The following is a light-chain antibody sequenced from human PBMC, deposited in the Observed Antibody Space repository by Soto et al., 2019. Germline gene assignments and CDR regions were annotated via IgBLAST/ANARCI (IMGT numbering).Light chain of an antibody. Sequence: QSVLTQPPSASGTPGXRXTISCSGSNSNLGSNPVNWYLHLPGTAPKLLIYSNNQRPSGVPDRFSGSKSGTSASLAISGLQSEDEADYFCSAWDGTIYGPVFGGGTKVTVL. CDR1: NSNLGSNP. CDR3: SAWDGTIYGPV. CDR2: SNN. J-gene: IGLJ2*01. V-gene: IGLV1-44*01.